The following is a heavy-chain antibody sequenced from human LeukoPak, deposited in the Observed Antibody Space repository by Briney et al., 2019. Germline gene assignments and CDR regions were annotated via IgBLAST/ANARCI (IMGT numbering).Heavy chain of an antibody. D-gene: IGHD3-3*01. CDR3: AREDYDFWSGYYNNWFDP. CDR1: GFTFSDYY. J-gene: IGHJ5*02. V-gene: IGHV3-11*01. CDR2: ISSSGSTI. Sequence: GGSLRLSCAASGFTFSDYYMSWIRQAPGKGLEWVSCISSSGSTIYYADSVKGRFTISRDNAKNSLYLQMNSLRAEDTAVYYCAREDYDFWSGYYNNWFDPWGQGTLVTVSS.